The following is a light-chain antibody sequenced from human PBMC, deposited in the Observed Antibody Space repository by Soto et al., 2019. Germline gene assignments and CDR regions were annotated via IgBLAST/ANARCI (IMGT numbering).Light chain of an antibody. V-gene: IGKV4-1*01. J-gene: IGKJ1*01. CDR1: QSVLYSSNNKNY. CDR2: WAS. Sequence: DIVMTQSPDSLAVSLGERATINRKSSQSVLYSSNNKNYLAWYQQKPGQPPKLLIYWASTRESGVPDRFSGSGSGTDFTLTISSLQAEDAAVYYCQQYYSTPWTFGQGTKVEIK. CDR3: QQYYSTPWT.